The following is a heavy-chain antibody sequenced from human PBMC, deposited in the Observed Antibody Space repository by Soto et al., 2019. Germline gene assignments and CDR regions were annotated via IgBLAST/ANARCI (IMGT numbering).Heavy chain of an antibody. D-gene: IGHD1-1*01. Sequence: SETLSLTCTVSGGSISSYYWSWIRQPAGKGLEWIGRIYTSGSTNYNPSLKSRVTMSVDTSKNQFSLKLRSEDTAVYYCARARERNVREVYFDYWGQGTLVTVSS. CDR2: IYTSGST. V-gene: IGHV4-4*07. CDR1: GGSISSYY. J-gene: IGHJ4*02. CDR3: ARARERNVREVYFDY.